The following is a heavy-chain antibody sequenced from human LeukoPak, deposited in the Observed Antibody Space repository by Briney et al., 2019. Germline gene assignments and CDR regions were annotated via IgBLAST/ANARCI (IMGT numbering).Heavy chain of an antibody. Sequence: PGGSLRLSCAASGFXFRTYWMHWVRQVPGKGLVWVSRIDSDGSSTSYADFVKGRFTVSRDNARNTFYLQMNSLRVEDTAVYYCARDNIRSLDYWGQGTLVTVSS. CDR2: IDSDGSST. CDR1: GFXFRTYW. CDR3: ARDNIRSLDY. V-gene: IGHV3-74*01. J-gene: IGHJ4*02. D-gene: IGHD1-14*01.